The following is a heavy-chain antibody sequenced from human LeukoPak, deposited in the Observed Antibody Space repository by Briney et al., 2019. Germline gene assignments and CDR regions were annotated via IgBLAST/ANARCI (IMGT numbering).Heavy chain of an antibody. CDR2: ISTDGRFT. Sequence: PGGSLRLSCAASGFTFSNYWMHWVRLAPGKGPMWVSRISTDGRFTSYADSVKGRFTISRDNAKNTLYLQMNSLRAEDTAVYYCARDQDWFDPWGQGTLVTVSS. J-gene: IGHJ5*02. CDR1: GFTFSNYW. CDR3: ARDQDWFDP. V-gene: IGHV3-74*01.